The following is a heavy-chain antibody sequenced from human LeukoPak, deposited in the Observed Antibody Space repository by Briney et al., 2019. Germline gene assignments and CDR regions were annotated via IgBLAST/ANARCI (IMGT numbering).Heavy chain of an antibody. D-gene: IGHD6-13*01. V-gene: IGHV3-21*04. CDR3: AKDLADYSSSPLPLDY. J-gene: IGHJ4*02. Sequence: GGSLRLSCAASGFTVSSCSMNWVRQAPGRGLEWVSFISSGSTYIYYADSVKGRFTISRDNSKNTLYLQMNSLRAEDTAVYYCAKDLADYSSSPLPLDYWGQGTLVTVSS. CDR1: GFTVSSCS. CDR2: ISSGSTYI.